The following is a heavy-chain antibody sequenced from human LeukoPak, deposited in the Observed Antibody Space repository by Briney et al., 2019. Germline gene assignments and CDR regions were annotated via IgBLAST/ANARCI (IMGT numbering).Heavy chain of an antibody. V-gene: IGHV1-18*04. CDR3: ARGQSVITQFDY. Sequence: ASVKVSCKASGYTFTGYYMHWVRQAPGQGLEWMGWISAYNGNTKYAQKLQGRVTMTTDTSTSTAYMELRSLRSDDTAIYYCARGQSVITQFDYWGQGTLVTVSS. CDR1: GYTFTGYY. D-gene: IGHD3-22*01. J-gene: IGHJ4*02. CDR2: ISAYNGNT.